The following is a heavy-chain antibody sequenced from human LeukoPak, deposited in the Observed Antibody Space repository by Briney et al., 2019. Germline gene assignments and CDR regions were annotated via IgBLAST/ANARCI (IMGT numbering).Heavy chain of an antibody. CDR2: INQGGSEK. CDR3: ARQTTIGTRGGLWGSHPFKWSDP. V-gene: IGHV3-7*03. D-gene: IGHD3-16*01. Sequence: GGSLRLSCAASGFTFSSYWMSWVRQAPGKGLEWVANINQGGSEKYYVDSVNGLFTISRDNAKNSLYLHMNILRADDTAVYYCARQTTIGTRGGLWGSHPFKWSDPWGQGTPATASS. CDR1: GFTFSSYW. J-gene: IGHJ5*02.